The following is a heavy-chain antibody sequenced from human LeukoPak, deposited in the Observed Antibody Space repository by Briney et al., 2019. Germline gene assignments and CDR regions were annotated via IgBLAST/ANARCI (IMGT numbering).Heavy chain of an antibody. J-gene: IGHJ3*02. CDR2: IRYDGTNR. CDR3: AKSTIVGATVDAFDI. Sequence: PGGSLRLSCAASGFTFSSYVMHWVRQAPGKGLEWVAFIRYDGTNRYYVDSVKGRFAISRDNSKNTLYLQMNSLRAEDTAVYYCAKSTIVGATVDAFDIWGQGTMVTVSS. CDR1: GFTFSSYV. D-gene: IGHD1-26*01. V-gene: IGHV3-30*02.